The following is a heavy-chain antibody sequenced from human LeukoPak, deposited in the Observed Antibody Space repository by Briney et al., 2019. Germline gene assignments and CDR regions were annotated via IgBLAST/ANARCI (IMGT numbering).Heavy chain of an antibody. D-gene: IGHD6-13*01. CDR1: GGSISSSSYY. V-gene: IGHV4-39*01. Sequence: SETLSLTCTVSGGSISSSSYYWGWIRQPPGKGLEWIVSIYYSGSTYYNPSLKSRVTISVDTSKNQFSLKLSSVTAADTAVYYCARHRAGGSSWFYYFDYWGQGILVTVSS. CDR3: ARHRAGGSSWFYYFDY. CDR2: IYYSGST. J-gene: IGHJ4*02.